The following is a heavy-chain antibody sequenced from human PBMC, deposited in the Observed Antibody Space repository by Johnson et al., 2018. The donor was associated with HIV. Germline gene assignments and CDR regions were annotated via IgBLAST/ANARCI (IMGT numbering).Heavy chain of an antibody. CDR3: AKSSSSFGAFDI. CDR1: GFTFSSYA. J-gene: IGHJ3*02. Sequence: VQLVESGGGLVQPGGSLRLSCAASGFTFSSYAMHWVRQAPGKGLAYVSAISGSGGSTYYADSVKGRSTISRDNSKNTLYLQMNSLRAEDTAVYYCAKSSSSFGAFDIWGQGTMVTVSS. D-gene: IGHD6-6*01. CDR2: ISGSGGST. V-gene: IGHV3-23*04.